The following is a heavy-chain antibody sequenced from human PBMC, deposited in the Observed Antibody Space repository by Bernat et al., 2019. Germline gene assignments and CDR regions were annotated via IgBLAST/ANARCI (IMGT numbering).Heavy chain of an antibody. V-gene: IGHV3-23*01. CDR3: AKFSAPYFAY. Sequence: DVQLMESGGDLVQPGGSLRLSCAASGFTFSDSGMSWVRLPPGKGLEWVSTISSDGENTHYAGSVQGRFTISRDNSQSTLYLQMDSLRAEDAAIYYCAKFSAPYFAYWGQGALVTVSS. D-gene: IGHD3-16*01. CDR2: ISSDGENT. CDR1: GFTFSDSG. J-gene: IGHJ4*02.